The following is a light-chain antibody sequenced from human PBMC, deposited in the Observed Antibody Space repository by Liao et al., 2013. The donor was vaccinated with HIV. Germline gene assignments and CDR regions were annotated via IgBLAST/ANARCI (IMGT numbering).Light chain of an antibody. CDR1: NIGTKS. CDR2: YDS. V-gene: IGLV3-21*01. CDR3: QAWDSSTAG. J-gene: IGLJ2*01. Sequence: SYELTQPPSVSVAPGKTATITCGGNNIGTKSVHWYQQKAGQAPVLVIYYDSDRPSGIPERFAGSNSGNTATLTISGTQAMDEADYYCQAWDSSTAGFGGGTKLTVL.